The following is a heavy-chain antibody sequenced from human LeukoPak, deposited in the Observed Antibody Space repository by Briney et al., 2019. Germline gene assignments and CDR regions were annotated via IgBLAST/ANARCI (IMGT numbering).Heavy chain of an antibody. D-gene: IGHD6-13*01. Sequence: ASVKVSCKASGDSFITYAISWVRQAPGQGLEWMGGIIPIFGTANYTQKFQGRVTMTADESTSTAYMELSSLRSEDTAVYYCARSQQLGPFYYYYYMDVWGKGTTVTVSS. CDR1: GDSFITYA. CDR2: IIPIFGTA. CDR3: ARSQQLGPFYYYYYMDV. J-gene: IGHJ6*03. V-gene: IGHV1-69*13.